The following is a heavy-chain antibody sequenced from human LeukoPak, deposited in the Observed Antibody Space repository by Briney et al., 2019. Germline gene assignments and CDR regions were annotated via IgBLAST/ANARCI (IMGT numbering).Heavy chain of an antibody. CDR1: GFIFSSYS. CDR2: ISSSSSYI. CDR3: ACHAEDAFDT. J-gene: IGHJ3*02. V-gene: IGHV3-21*01. Sequence: GGSLRLSCAASGFIFSSYSMNWVRQAPGKGLEWVSSISSSSSYIYYADSVKGRFTISRDNAKNSLYLQMNSPRAEDTAVYYCACHAEDAFDTWGQGTMVTLSS. D-gene: IGHD2-2*01.